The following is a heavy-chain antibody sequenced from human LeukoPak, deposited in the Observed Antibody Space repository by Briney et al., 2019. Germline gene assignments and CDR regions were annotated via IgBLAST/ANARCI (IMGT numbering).Heavy chain of an antibody. Sequence: GASVKVSCKASGYTFTSYAMNWVRQAPGQGLEWMGWISAYNGNTNYAQKLQGRVTMTTDTSTSTAYMELRSLRSDDTAVYYCARVPRTPRYYYDSSGHLSFDYWGQGTLVTVSS. D-gene: IGHD3-22*01. CDR1: GYTFTSYA. V-gene: IGHV1-18*01. CDR2: ISAYNGNT. CDR3: ARVPRTPRYYYDSSGHLSFDY. J-gene: IGHJ4*02.